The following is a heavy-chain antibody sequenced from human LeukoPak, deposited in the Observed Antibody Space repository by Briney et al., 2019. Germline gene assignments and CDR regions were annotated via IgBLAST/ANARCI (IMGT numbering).Heavy chain of an antibody. Sequence: SETLSLTCAVYGGSFSGYYWSWIRQPPGKGLEWIGEINHSGSTNYNPSLKSRVTISVDTSKSQFSLKLSSVTAADSAVYYCARGFDVPAAIRQAGWFDPWGQGTLVTVSS. J-gene: IGHJ5*02. CDR2: INHSGST. D-gene: IGHD2-2*02. CDR1: GGSFSGYY. V-gene: IGHV4-34*01. CDR3: ARGFDVPAAIRQAGWFDP.